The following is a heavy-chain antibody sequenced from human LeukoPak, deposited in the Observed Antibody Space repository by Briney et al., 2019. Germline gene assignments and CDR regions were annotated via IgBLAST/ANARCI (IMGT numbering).Heavy chain of an antibody. CDR1: GYSFTGYY. J-gene: IGHJ4*02. Sequence: ASVKVSCKASGYSFTGYYMHWVRQAPGQGLEWMGWINPNNDDTTYAQKFQGRVTMTRDTSINTAYMELDRLTSDDTAVYYCARYSSSWYQDYFDYWGQGTLVTVSS. D-gene: IGHD6-13*01. CDR3: ARYSSSWYQDYFDY. V-gene: IGHV1-2*02. CDR2: INPNNDDT.